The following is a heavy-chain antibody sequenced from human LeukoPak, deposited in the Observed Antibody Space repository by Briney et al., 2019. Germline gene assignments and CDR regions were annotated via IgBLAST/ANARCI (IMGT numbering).Heavy chain of an antibody. Sequence: GGSLGLSCAASGFTVSSNYMSWVRQAPGKGLEWVSVIYSGGSTYYADSVKGRFTISRDNSKNTLYLQMNSLRAEDTAVYYCARGFTMIVVVPKRGAFDIWGQGTMVTVSS. J-gene: IGHJ3*02. D-gene: IGHD3-22*01. CDR3: ARGFTMIVVVPKRGAFDI. V-gene: IGHV3-66*02. CDR2: IYSGGST. CDR1: GFTVSSNY.